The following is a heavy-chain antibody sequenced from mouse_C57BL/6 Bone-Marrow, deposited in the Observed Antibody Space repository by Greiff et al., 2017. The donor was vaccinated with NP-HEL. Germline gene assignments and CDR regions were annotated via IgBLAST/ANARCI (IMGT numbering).Heavy chain of an antibody. CDR2: INPGSGGT. J-gene: IGHJ3*01. V-gene: IGHV1-54*01. CDR3: ARSGSDGYYSWFAY. D-gene: IGHD2-3*01. CDR1: GYAFTNYL. Sequence: QVQLQQSGAELVRPGTSVKVSCKASGYAFTNYLIEWVKQRPGQGLEWIGVINPGSGGTNYNEKFKGKATLTADKSSSTAYMQLSSLTSEDSAVYFCARSGSDGYYSWFAYWGQGTLVTVSA.